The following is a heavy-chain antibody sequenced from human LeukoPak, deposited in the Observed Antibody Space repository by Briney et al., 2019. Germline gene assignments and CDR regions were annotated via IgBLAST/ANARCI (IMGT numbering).Heavy chain of an antibody. D-gene: IGHD3-10*01. V-gene: IGHV1-18*01. J-gene: IGHJ4*02. Sequence: ASVKVSCKASGYTFTSYGISWVRQAPGQGLEWMGWISAYNGNTNYAQKLQGRVTMTTDTSTSTAYMELRSLRSDDTAMYYCARVYYYGSGSYMYYFDYWGQGTLVTVSS. CDR1: GYTFTSYG. CDR2: ISAYNGNT. CDR3: ARVYYYGSGSYMYYFDY.